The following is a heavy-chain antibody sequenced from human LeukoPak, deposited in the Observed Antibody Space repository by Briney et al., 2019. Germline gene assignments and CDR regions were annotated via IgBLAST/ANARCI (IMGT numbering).Heavy chain of an antibody. J-gene: IGHJ4*02. V-gene: IGHV3-30*04. Sequence: HPGRSLRLSCAASGFTFSSYAMHWVRQAPGKGLEWVAVISYDGSNKYYADSVKGRFTISRDNSKNTLYLQMNSLRAEDTAVYYCAREASGRAIDYWGQGTLVTVSS. CDR3: AREASGRAIDY. CDR1: GFTFSSYA. D-gene: IGHD3-10*01. CDR2: ISYDGSNK.